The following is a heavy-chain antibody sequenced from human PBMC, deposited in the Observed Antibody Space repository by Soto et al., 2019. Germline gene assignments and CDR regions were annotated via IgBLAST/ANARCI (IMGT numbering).Heavy chain of an antibody. Sequence: EVQLVESGGGLVQPGGSLRLSCGVSGFTFGDYWMTWVRQAPGKGLEWVANMNQDGSEKFYVDSVQGRFTISRDNAKNSLYLQMNSLRAEDTAVYYCASLRISYALDVWGQGTTVTVSS. J-gene: IGHJ6*02. V-gene: IGHV3-7*05. CDR3: ASLRISYALDV. D-gene: IGHD3-10*01. CDR1: GFTFGDYW. CDR2: MNQDGSEK.